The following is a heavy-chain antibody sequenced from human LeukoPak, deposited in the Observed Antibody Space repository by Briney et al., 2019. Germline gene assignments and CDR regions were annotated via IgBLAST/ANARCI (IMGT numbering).Heavy chain of an antibody. CDR2: ISAYNGNT. Sequence: GASVKVSCKASGYTFTSYYMHWVRQAPGQGLEWMGWISAYNGNTNYAQKLQGRVTMTTDTSTSTAYMELRSLRSDDTAVYYCARASPYYYDSSGYPNYYFDYWGQGTLVTVSS. J-gene: IGHJ4*02. CDR1: GYTFTSYY. CDR3: ARASPYYYDSSGYPNYYFDY. V-gene: IGHV1-18*04. D-gene: IGHD3-22*01.